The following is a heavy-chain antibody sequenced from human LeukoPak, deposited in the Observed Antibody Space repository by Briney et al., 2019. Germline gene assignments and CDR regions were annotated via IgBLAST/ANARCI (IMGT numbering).Heavy chain of an antibody. CDR1: GYTFTSYD. Sequence: GASGKVSCKASGYTFTSYDINWVRQAPGQGLEWMGWMNPNSGNTGYAQKFQGRVTITRNTSISTAYMELSSLRSEDTAVYYGARDLGVSDILTGYHEANWFDPWGQGTLVTVSS. CDR3: ARDLGVSDILTGYHEANWFDP. J-gene: IGHJ5*02. V-gene: IGHV1-8*03. CDR2: MNPNSGNT. D-gene: IGHD3-9*01.